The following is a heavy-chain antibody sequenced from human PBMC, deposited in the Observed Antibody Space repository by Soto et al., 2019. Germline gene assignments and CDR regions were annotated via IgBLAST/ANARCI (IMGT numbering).Heavy chain of an antibody. Sequence: SETLSLTCTVSGGSISSYYWSWIRQPPGKGLEWIGYIYYSGSTNYNPSLKSRVTISVDTSKNQFSLKLSPVTAADTAVYYCARVMLSSSSFDYWGQGTLVTVSS. V-gene: IGHV4-59*01. J-gene: IGHJ4*02. CDR3: ARVMLSSSSFDY. CDR2: IYYSGST. D-gene: IGHD6-6*01. CDR1: GGSISSYY.